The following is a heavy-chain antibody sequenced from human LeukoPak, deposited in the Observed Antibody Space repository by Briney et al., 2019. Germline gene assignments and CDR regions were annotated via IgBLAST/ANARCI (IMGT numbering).Heavy chain of an antibody. V-gene: IGHV3-15*01. Sequence: GGSLRLSCAASGFTFSNAWMSWVRQAPGKGLEYIGRIRSKTDGGTTDYNAPVKGRFPISRDDSRNTLYLQLHSLKTEDTGVYYCTTDVADPEYSGSYFDYWGQGTLVTVSS. CDR1: GFTFSNAW. D-gene: IGHD1-26*01. J-gene: IGHJ4*02. CDR3: TTDVADPEYSGSYFDY. CDR2: IRSKTDGGTT.